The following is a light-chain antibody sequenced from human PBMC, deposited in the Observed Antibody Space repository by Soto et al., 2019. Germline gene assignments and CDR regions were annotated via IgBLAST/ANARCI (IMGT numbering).Light chain of an antibody. CDR2: AAS. Sequence: DIQLTQSPSFLSASVGDRVTITCRASQGISSYLAWYQQKPGKAPKLLIYAASTLRSGVPLRFSGSGSGTSFTLTISSLQPEDFATYYCQQLLSYPITFGQGTRLEIK. CDR1: QGISSY. CDR3: QQLLSYPIT. J-gene: IGKJ5*01. V-gene: IGKV1-9*01.